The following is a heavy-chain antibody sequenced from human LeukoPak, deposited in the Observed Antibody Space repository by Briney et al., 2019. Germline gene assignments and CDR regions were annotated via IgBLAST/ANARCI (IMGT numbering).Heavy chain of an antibody. J-gene: IGHJ4*02. CDR1: GGSFSGYY. D-gene: IGHD2-15*01. CDR3: ARGLRGGYCSGGSCYSPRRYYFDY. Sequence: SETLSLTCAVYGGSFSGYYWSWIRQPPGKGLEWIGEINHSGSTNYNPSLKSRVTISVDTSKNQFSLKLSSVTAADTAAYYCARGLRGGYCSGGSCYSPRRYYFDYWGQGTLVTVSS. V-gene: IGHV4-34*01. CDR2: INHSGST.